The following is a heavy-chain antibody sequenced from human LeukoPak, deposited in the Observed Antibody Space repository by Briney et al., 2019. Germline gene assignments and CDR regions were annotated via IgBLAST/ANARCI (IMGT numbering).Heavy chain of an antibody. V-gene: IGHV1-69*13. CDR1: GGTFSSYA. J-gene: IGHJ4*02. CDR2: IIPIFGTA. D-gene: IGHD6-13*01. CDR3: ARYRLGYSSRENYFDY. Sequence: ASVKVSCKASGGTFSSYAISWVRQAPGQGLEWMGGIIPIFGTANYAQKFQGRVTITADESTSTAYMELSSLRSEDTAVYYCARYRLGYSSRENYFDYWGQGTLVTVSS.